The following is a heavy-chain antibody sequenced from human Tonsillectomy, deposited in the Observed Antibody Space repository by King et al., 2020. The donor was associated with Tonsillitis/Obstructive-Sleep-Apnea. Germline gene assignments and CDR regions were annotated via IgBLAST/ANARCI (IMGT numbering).Heavy chain of an antibody. CDR3: ASTTWIQLWHFDY. V-gene: IGHV3-23*04. J-gene: IGHJ4*02. Sequence: EVQLVQSGAEVKKPGESLKISCKGSGFTFSSYAMSWVRQAPGKGLEWVAAISGSGGSTYYADSVKGRFTISRDNSKNTLYLQMTSLRAEDTAVYYCASTTWIQLWHFDYWGQGTLVTVSS. CDR2: ISGSGGST. D-gene: IGHD5-18*01. CDR1: GFTFSSYA.